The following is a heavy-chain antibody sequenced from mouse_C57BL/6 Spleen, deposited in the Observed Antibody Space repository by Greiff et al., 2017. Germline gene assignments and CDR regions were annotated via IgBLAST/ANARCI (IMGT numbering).Heavy chain of an antibody. Sequence: QVQLQQSGAELMKPGASVKLSCKATGYTFTGYWIEWVKQRPGHGLEWIGEILPGSGSTNYNEKFKGKATFTADTSSNTAYMQLSSLTNEDSAIYYCARPGTEGPWFAYWGQGTLVTVSA. CDR3: ARPGTEGPWFAY. J-gene: IGHJ3*01. D-gene: IGHD4-1*01. CDR2: ILPGSGST. V-gene: IGHV1-9*01. CDR1: GYTFTGYW.